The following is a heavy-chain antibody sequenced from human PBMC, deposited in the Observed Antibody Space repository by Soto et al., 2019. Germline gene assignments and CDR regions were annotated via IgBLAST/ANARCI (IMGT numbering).Heavy chain of an antibody. Sequence: SETLSLTCTVSGGSISSYYWSWIRQPPGKGLEWIGYIYYSGSTNYNPSLKSRVTISVDTSKNQFSLKLSSVTAADTAVYYCARGIYGSGAQLGLWGQGTLVTVSS. V-gene: IGHV4-59*01. CDR3: ARGIYGSGAQLGL. D-gene: IGHD3-10*01. CDR1: GGSISSYY. J-gene: IGHJ4*02. CDR2: IYYSGST.